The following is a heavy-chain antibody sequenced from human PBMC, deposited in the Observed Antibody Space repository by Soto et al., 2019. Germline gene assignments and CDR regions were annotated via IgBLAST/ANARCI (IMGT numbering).Heavy chain of an antibody. V-gene: IGHV3-30-3*01. CDR2: ISYDGGNQ. D-gene: IGHD1-1*01. CDR1: GFTFSTYA. CDR3: GRDGWSGTPLRFAP. Sequence: QVQLVESGGGVVQTGRSLRLSCAASGFTFSTYAMHWVRQDPGKGLEWVAGISYDGGNQFYADSVKGRFTISRDNSKNTLYLQMNSLIPEDTAVYYCGRDGWSGTPLRFAPWGQGTLVIVSS. J-gene: IGHJ5*02.